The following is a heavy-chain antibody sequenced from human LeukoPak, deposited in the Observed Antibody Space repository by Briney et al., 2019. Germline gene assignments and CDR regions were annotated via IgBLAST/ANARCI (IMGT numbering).Heavy chain of an antibody. D-gene: IGHD2-2*01. J-gene: IGHJ5*02. CDR3: ARQGGYCSSTSCPNWFDP. V-gene: IGHV1-18*01. CDR2: ISAYNGNK. Sequence: ASVKVSCKASGYTFTSYGISWVRQAPGQGLEWMGWISAYNGNKNYAQKLQGRVTMTTDTSTSTAYMELRSLRSDDTAVYYCARQGGYCSSTSCPNWFDPWGQGTLVTVSS. CDR1: GYTFTSYG.